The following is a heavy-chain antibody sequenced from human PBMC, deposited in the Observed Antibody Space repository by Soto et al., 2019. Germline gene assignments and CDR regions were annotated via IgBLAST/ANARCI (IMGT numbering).Heavy chain of an antibody. V-gene: IGHV3-15*07. CDR1: GFTFSNAW. Sequence: GGSLRLSCAASGFTFSNAWMNWVRQAPGKGLEWVGRIKSKTDGGTKDYAAPGKGRFTISREVSKNTLYLQMNSLKTEETAVYYCTTVPSIAARPWYYGMDVWGQGTTVTVSS. CDR2: IKSKTDGGTK. J-gene: IGHJ6*02. D-gene: IGHD6-6*01. CDR3: TTVPSIAARPWYYGMDV.